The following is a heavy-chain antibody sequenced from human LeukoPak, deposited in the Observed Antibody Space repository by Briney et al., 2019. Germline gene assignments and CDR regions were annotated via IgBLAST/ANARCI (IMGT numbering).Heavy chain of an antibody. CDR3: ARDAVDTANAV. J-gene: IGHJ6*02. CDR2: ISWNSHRI. D-gene: IGHD5-18*01. Sequence: GGCLRLSCAASGVTFYDYAMHWVREGPGEGRGWGSGISWNSHRIRYADSVKPRFTISRDNAKNSLYLQMNSLRAEDTAVYYCARDAVDTANAVWGQGTTVTVS. V-gene: IGHV3-9*01. CDR1: GVTFYDYA.